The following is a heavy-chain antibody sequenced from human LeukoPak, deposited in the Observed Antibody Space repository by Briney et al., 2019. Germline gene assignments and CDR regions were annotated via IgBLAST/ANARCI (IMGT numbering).Heavy chain of an antibody. CDR1: AGSISSYY. D-gene: IGHD5-12*01. CDR2: ISNSGST. Sequence: SETLSLTCTVSAGSISSYYWNWIRQPPGKGLEWIGYISNSGSTSYNPSLKSRVTISEDTSKNQFSLKLSSVTAADTAVYYCARRGYFHYWGQGTLVTVSS. CDR3: ARRGYFHY. J-gene: IGHJ4*02. V-gene: IGHV4-59*08.